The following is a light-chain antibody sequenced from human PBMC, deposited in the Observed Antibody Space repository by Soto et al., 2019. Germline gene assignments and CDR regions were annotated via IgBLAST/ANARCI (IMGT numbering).Light chain of an antibody. CDR1: QSVTSF. CDR2: DAS. Sequence: DSVLTQSPATLSLSPGERVTLSCRASQSVTSFLAWYQQKPGQAPRLLIYDASRRATGIPPRFSGSGSGTDFTLTISSLEPEDFAVYYCQERTNWPLMYTFGPGTKLEI. CDR3: QERTNWPLMYT. V-gene: IGKV3-11*01. J-gene: IGKJ2*01.